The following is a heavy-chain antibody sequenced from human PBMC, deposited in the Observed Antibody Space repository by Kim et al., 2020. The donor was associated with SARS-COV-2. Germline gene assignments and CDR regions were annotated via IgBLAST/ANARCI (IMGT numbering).Heavy chain of an antibody. Sequence: NHNPTLKRRVTISVDPSKNQFSLKLSSVTAADTAVYYCATKRWLPYYFDYWGQGTLVTVSS. V-gene: IGHV4-34*01. J-gene: IGHJ4*02. D-gene: IGHD5-12*01. CDR3: ATKRWLPYYFDY.